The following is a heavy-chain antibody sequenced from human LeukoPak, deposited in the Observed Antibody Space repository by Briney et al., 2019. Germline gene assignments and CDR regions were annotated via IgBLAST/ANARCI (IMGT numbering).Heavy chain of an antibody. J-gene: IGHJ6*03. Sequence: SETLSLTCSISGDSTIYNYWSWIRQPAGKGLEWIGRIFSDGKINYSPSLESRVTMSVDNAKNQFSLRLSPVTAADTAVYYCARGPGVFGRIWYMDVWGQGTTVSVSS. CDR3: ARGPGVFGRIWYMDV. CDR1: GDSTIYNY. CDR2: IFSDGKI. D-gene: IGHD3-3*01. V-gene: IGHV4-4*07.